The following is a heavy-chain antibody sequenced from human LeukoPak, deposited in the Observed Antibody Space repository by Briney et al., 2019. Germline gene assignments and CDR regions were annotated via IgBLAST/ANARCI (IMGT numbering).Heavy chain of an antibody. CDR1: GFTFSNAL. CDR3: ASDVDGGNPFDN. Sequence: PGGSLRLSCAASGFTFSNALMSWIRQAPGRGLERVGRIKKKTDGGTTDYAAPLKDRFTISRDDSKNTLYLQMNSLKTEDSAFYYCASDVDGGNPFDNWGQGTLVTVSS. J-gene: IGHJ4*02. D-gene: IGHD4-23*01. CDR2: IKKKTDGGTT. V-gene: IGHV3-15*01.